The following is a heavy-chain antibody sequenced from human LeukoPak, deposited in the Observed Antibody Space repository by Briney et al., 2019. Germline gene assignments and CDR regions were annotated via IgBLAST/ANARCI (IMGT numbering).Heavy chain of an antibody. CDR1: GFTFSNAW. Sequence: GGSLRLSCTASGFTFSNAWMSWVRQAPGKGLEWVSAISGSGGSTYYADSVKGRFTISRDNSKNTLYLQMNSLRAEDTAVYYCARVNGYSYGKSNYFDYWGQGTLVTVSS. D-gene: IGHD5-18*01. V-gene: IGHV3-23*01. CDR2: ISGSGGST. J-gene: IGHJ4*02. CDR3: ARVNGYSYGKSNYFDY.